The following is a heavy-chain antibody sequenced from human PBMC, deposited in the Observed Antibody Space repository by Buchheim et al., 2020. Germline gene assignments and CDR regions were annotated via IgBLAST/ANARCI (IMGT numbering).Heavy chain of an antibody. Sequence: QVQLVESGGGVVQPGRSLRLSCAASGFTFSSYGMHWVRQAPGKGLEWVAVISYDGSNKYYADSVKGRFTISRDNSKNTLYLQMNSLGAEDTAVYYCAILSAGAPSGYSSGWQGDYWGQGTL. CDR3: AILSAGAPSGYSSGWQGDY. CDR1: GFTFSSYG. CDR2: ISYDGSNK. J-gene: IGHJ4*02. D-gene: IGHD6-19*01. V-gene: IGHV3-30*03.